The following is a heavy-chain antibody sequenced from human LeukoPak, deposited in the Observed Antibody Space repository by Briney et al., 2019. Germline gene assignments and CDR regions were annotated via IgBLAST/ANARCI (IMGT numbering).Heavy chain of an antibody. J-gene: IGHJ4*02. CDR2: IYYSGNT. CDR1: GGSISSGDYY. V-gene: IGHV4-30-4*08. CDR3: AREGGIAAELDY. D-gene: IGHD6-13*01. Sequence: SETLSLTCTVSGGSISSGDYYWSWIRQPPGKGLEWIGYIYYSGNTYYNPSLKSRVTISVDTPKNQFSLKLSSVTAADTAVYYCAREGGIAAELDYWGQGTLVTVSS.